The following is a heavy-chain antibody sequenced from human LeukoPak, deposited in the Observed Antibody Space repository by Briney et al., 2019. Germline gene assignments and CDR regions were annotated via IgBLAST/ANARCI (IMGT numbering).Heavy chain of an antibody. CDR2: IYYSGST. CDR1: GGSMSSNY. J-gene: IGHJ4*02. D-gene: IGHD5-12*01. Sequence: SETLSLTGTVSGGSMSSNYWSWIRQPPGKGLEWIGSIYYSGSTYYNPSLKSRVTISVDTSKNQFSLKLSSVTAADTAVYYCARDNGREATTFDYWGQGTLVTVSS. CDR3: ARDNGREATTFDY. V-gene: IGHV4-59*01.